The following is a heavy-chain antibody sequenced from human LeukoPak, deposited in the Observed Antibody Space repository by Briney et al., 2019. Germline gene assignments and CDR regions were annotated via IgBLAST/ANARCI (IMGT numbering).Heavy chain of an antibody. CDR3: AGVASKGGMDV. V-gene: IGHV4-59*01. J-gene: IGHJ6*02. CDR1: GGSIGSFY. D-gene: IGHD5/OR15-5a*01. Sequence: SETLSLTCTVSGGSIGSFYWSWIRQPPGKGLEWIGHLHYSGRTNHNPSLKSRLTMLIDKSKSQFSLNLSSVTAADTAVYYCAGVASKGGMDVWGQGTTVTVSS. CDR2: LHYSGRT.